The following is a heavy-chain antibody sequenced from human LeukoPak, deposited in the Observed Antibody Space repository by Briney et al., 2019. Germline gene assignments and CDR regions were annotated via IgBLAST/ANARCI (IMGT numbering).Heavy chain of an antibody. Sequence: PGGSLRLSCAASGFTFSSYEMNWVRQAPGKGLEWVSYISSSGSTIYYADSVKGRFTISRDNAKNSLYLQMNSLRAEDTAVYYCARDHIVVVPAAIRTTVTTDAFDIWGRGTMVTVSS. J-gene: IGHJ3*02. CDR3: ARDHIVVVPAAIRTTVTTDAFDI. CDR2: ISSSGSTI. D-gene: IGHD2-2*01. V-gene: IGHV3-48*03. CDR1: GFTFSSYE.